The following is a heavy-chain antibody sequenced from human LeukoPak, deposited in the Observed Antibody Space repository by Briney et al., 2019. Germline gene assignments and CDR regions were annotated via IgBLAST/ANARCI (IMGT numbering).Heavy chain of an antibody. J-gene: IGHJ4*02. D-gene: IGHD4-17*01. CDR3: ANAVTTRYYFDY. V-gene: IGHV3-23*01. CDR1: GFTFSSFA. CDR2: ISGSGAST. Sequence: GGSLRVYCAASGFTFSSFAMTWVRQAPGKGLEWVSAISGSGASTYYADSVKGRFTISRDNSKNTLYLQMNSLRAEDTAVYYCANAVTTRYYFDYWGQGTLVTVSS.